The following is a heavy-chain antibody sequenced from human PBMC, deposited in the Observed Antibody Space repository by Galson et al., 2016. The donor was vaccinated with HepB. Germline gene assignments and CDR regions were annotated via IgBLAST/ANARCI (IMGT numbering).Heavy chain of an antibody. CDR2: IWTDGSNK. CDR1: AFTFSNYG. V-gene: IGHV3-33*06. D-gene: IGHD6-19*01. J-gene: IGHJ4*02. Sequence: SLRLSCAASAFTFSNYGMHWVRQAPGKGLEWVAGIWTDGSNKYYGDSVKGRFTISRDNSKNTLYLQMNSLRAEATAVYYCAKSKGGVWSYYFDYWGQGTLVTVSS. CDR3: AKSKGGVWSYYFDY.